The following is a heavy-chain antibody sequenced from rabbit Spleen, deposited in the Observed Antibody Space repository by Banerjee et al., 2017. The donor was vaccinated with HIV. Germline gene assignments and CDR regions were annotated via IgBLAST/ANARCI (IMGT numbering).Heavy chain of an antibody. Sequence: QEQLEESGGGLVKPEGSLTLTCKASGVSLHDKDVMCWVRQAPGKGLEWIACINIVTGKSVYASWAKGRFTMSRTSSTTVTLQMTSLTAADTATYFCARDTSSSFSSYGMDLWGQGTLVTVS. CDR2: INIVTGKS. CDR1: GVSLHDKDV. D-gene: IGHD1-1*01. V-gene: IGHV1S45*01. CDR3: ARDTSSSFSSYGMDL. J-gene: IGHJ6*01.